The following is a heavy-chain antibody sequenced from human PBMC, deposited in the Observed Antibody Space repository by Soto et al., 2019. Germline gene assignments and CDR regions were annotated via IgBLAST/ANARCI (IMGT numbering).Heavy chain of an antibody. D-gene: IGHD6-6*01. Sequence: GGSLRLSCAASGFTFSSYAMHWVRQSPGKGLEWVAVISYDGSNKYYADSVKGRFTISRDNSKNTLYLQMNSLRAEDTAVYYCARDGVAARLDYYYGMDVWGQGTTVTVSS. CDR1: GFTFSSYA. CDR3: ARDGVAARLDYYYGMDV. V-gene: IGHV3-30-3*01. J-gene: IGHJ6*02. CDR2: ISYDGSNK.